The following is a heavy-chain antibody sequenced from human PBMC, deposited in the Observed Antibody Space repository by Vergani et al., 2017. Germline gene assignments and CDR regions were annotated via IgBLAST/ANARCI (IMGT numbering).Heavy chain of an antibody. CDR3: AREGGVDYVWGSYRYYYYYGMDV. CDR2: ISSSAGTI. Sequence: EVQLVESGGGLVQPGGSLRLSCAGSGFTFRSYEMNWVRQAPGKGLEWVSYISSSAGTIYYADSVKGRFTISRDNAKNSLYLQMNSLRAEDTAVYYCAREGGVDYVWGSYRYYYYYGMDVWDQGTTVTVSS. CDR1: GFTFRSYE. D-gene: IGHD3-16*02. V-gene: IGHV3-48*03. J-gene: IGHJ6*02.